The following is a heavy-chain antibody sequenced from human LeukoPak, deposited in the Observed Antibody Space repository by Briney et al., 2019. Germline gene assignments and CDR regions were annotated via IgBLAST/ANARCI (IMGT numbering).Heavy chain of an antibody. CDR2: ISYDGSNK. Sequence: GGSLILSCAASGFTFSSYAMHWVRQAPGKGLEWVAVISYDGSNKYYADSVKGRFTISRDNSKNTLYLQMNSLRAEDTAVYYCARAPAARISYYYYMDVWGKGTTVTVSS. V-gene: IGHV3-30*04. CDR3: ARAPAARISYYYYMDV. J-gene: IGHJ6*03. D-gene: IGHD2-15*01. CDR1: GFTFSSYA.